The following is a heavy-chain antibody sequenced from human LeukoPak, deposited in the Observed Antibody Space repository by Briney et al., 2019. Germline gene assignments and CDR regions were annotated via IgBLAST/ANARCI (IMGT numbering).Heavy chain of an antibody. CDR2: IYHSGST. J-gene: IGHJ4*02. D-gene: IGHD6-6*01. CDR3: ARGRGAYSSSSGYNDY. V-gene: IGHV4-38-2*02. Sequence: SETLSLTCTVSGYSISSGYYWGWIRQPPGKGLEWIGSIYHSGSTNYNPSLKSRVTISVDTSKNQFSLKLSSVTAADTVVYYCARGRGAYSSSSGYNDYWGQGTLVTVSS. CDR1: GYSISSGYY.